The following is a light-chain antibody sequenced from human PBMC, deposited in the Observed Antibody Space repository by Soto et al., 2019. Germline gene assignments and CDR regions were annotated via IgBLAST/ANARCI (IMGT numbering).Light chain of an antibody. V-gene: IGKV3-20*01. Sequence: EIVLTQSPGTLSLSPGERAALSCRASQSVSSNYLAWYQQKPGQAPRLLIYGASSRATGIPDRFSGSGSGTDFTLTISSLQPEDFATYYCLQHNSYPYTFGQGTKLEIK. CDR3: LQHNSYPYT. CDR2: GAS. CDR1: QSVSSNY. J-gene: IGKJ2*01.